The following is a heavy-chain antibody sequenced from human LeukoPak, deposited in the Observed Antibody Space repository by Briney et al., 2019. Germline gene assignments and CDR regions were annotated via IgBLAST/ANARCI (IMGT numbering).Heavy chain of an antibody. Sequence: PSGTLSLTCAVSGGSISSSNWWSWIRQPPGKGLEWIGEIYHSGSTNYNPSLKSRVTISVDKSKNQFSLKLSSVTAADTAVYYCARVGLEKVTAFAFDIWGQGTMVTVSS. CDR2: IYHSGST. CDR1: GGSISSSNW. J-gene: IGHJ3*02. CDR3: ARVGLEKVTAFAFDI. D-gene: IGHD2-21*02. V-gene: IGHV4-4*02.